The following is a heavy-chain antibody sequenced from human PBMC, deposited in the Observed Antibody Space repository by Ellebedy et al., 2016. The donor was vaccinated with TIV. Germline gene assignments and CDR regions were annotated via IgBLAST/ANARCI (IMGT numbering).Heavy chain of an antibody. Sequence: ASVKVSXKASRYTFTGYYMHWVRQPPGQGLEWMGWINPNSGGTDYAQKFQGRVTMTRDASISTAYMDLSRLQSDDTAVYYCARGHGGLSAGYYNYLDVWGKGTTVTVSS. D-gene: IGHD4/OR15-4a*01. V-gene: IGHV1-2*02. CDR1: RYTFTGYY. CDR2: INPNSGGT. J-gene: IGHJ6*03. CDR3: ARGHGGLSAGYYNYLDV.